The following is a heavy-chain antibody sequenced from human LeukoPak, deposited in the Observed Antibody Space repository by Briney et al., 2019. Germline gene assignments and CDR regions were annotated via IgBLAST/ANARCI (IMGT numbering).Heavy chain of an antibody. CDR1: GFTFSSYA. J-gene: IGHJ6*02. CDR3: ARGTDYRKTGHYGMDV. CDR2: ISYDGNNK. D-gene: IGHD4-11*01. Sequence: GGSLRLSCAASGFTFSSYAMSWVRQAPGKGLEWVAVISYDGNNKYYEDSVKGRVTISRDNSKNTLYLETNSLRAEDTAVYYCARGTDYRKTGHYGMDVWGQGTTVTVSS. V-gene: IGHV3-30-3*01.